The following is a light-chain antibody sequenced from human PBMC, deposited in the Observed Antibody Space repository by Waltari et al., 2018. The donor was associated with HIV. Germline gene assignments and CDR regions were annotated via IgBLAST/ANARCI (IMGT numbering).Light chain of an antibody. Sequence: SSELTQAPSVSVSPGQTASLPCSGVNLGDRYSSWYQQKPGHSPVLVIDQDTKRPSGISERFSGSNSRNTATLTISGTQEMEEADYYWQVWDNSSAVVFGGGTKLTVL. CDR2: QDT. CDR3: QVWDNSSAVV. CDR1: NLGDRY. V-gene: IGLV3-1*01. J-gene: IGLJ2*01.